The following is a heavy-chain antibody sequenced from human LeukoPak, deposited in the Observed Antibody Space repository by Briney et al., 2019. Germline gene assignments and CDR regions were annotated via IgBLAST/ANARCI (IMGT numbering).Heavy chain of an antibody. Sequence: GGSLRLSCAASGFTFNNYVINWVRQAPGKGLEWVSSISSGNTFIYFADSAKGRFTISRDNANSSLFLQMSSLRDEDTAIYYCARGSSSGLRSYYFDYWGQGALVTVSS. D-gene: IGHD3-10*01. CDR3: ARGSSSGLRSYYFDY. J-gene: IGHJ4*02. CDR2: ISSGNTFI. CDR1: GFTFNNYV. V-gene: IGHV3-21*01.